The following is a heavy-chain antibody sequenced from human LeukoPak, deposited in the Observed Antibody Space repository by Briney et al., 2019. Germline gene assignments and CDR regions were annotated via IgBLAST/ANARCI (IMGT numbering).Heavy chain of an antibody. CDR2: INPSGGST. J-gene: IGHJ4*02. Sequence: ASVKVSCKASGYTFTSYYIHWVRQAPGQGLERMGIINPSGGSTSYAQKFQGRVTMTRDTSTSTVYMELSSLRSEDTAVYYCAREAGTAMAPFDYWGQGTLVTVSS. V-gene: IGHV1-46*01. CDR1: GYTFTSYY. D-gene: IGHD5-18*01. CDR3: AREAGTAMAPFDY.